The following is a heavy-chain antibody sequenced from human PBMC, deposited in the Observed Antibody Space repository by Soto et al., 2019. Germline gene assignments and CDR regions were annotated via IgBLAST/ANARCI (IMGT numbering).Heavy chain of an antibody. D-gene: IGHD1-26*01. CDR2: IIPILGIA. CDR1: GGTFSSYT. Sequence: SVKVSCKASGGTFSSYTISWVRHAPGQGLEWMGRIIPILGIANYAQKFQGRVTITADKSTSTAYMELSSLRSEDTAVYYCASGTYSGSYLYYFDYWGQGTLVTVSS. CDR3: ASGTYSGSYLYYFDY. J-gene: IGHJ4*02. V-gene: IGHV1-69*02.